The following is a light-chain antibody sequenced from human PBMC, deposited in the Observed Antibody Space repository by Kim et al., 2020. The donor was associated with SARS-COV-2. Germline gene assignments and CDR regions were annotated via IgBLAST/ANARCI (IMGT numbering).Light chain of an antibody. CDR1: SSDVGGYNY. CDR2: DVR. J-gene: IGLJ1*01. CDR3: CSYAGIYTYV. V-gene: IGLV2-11*03. Sequence: GQSVTISCTGTSSDVGGYNYVAWYQQHPGKAPKLMIVDVRKRPSGVPDRFSGSKSGNTASLTVSGLQAEDEADYYCCSYAGIYTYVFGTGTKVTVL.